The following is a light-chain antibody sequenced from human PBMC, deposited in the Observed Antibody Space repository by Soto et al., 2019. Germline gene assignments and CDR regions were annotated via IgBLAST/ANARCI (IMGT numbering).Light chain of an antibody. Sequence: QSVLTQPPSVSAAPRQKVTISCYESSSNIENNYVSWYQQLPGTAPKLLIYDNNKRPSGIPDRFSGSKSGTSATLGITGLQTWDEADYYCGTWDSSLSSGVFGGGTQLTVL. J-gene: IGLJ3*02. CDR2: DNN. CDR1: SSNIENNY. V-gene: IGLV1-51*01. CDR3: GTWDSSLSSGV.